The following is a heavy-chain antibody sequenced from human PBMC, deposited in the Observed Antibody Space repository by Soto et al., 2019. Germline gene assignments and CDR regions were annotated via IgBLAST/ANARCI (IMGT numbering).Heavy chain of an antibody. CDR1: GYTFTGYY. J-gene: IGHJ5*02. CDR2: INPNSGGT. V-gene: IGHV1-2*02. Sequence: QVQLVQSGAEVKKPGASVKVSCKASGYTFTGYYMHWVRQAPGQGLEWMGWINPNSGGTNYAQKFQGRGTMTRDSSISTAYMALSRLRSDDTAVYYCARAPPADVRLLVWNWFDPWGQGTLVTVSS. CDR3: ARAPPADVRLLVWNWFDP. D-gene: IGHD2-15*01.